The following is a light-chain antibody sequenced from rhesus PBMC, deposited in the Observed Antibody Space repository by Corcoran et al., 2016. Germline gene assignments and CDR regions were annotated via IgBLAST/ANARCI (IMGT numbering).Light chain of an antibody. V-gene: IGKV1-38*01. Sequence: DIQLTQSPSSLSASVGVRVTITCRASQGINNYLAWYQQKSGKASKLLIYDASNLESGVPSRFSGSRSGTECSLPIRTLRPKEFATYYCKQHKSYPITFGGGTKVEIK. CDR1: QGINNY. CDR2: DAS. J-gene: IGKJ4*01. CDR3: KQHKSYPIT.